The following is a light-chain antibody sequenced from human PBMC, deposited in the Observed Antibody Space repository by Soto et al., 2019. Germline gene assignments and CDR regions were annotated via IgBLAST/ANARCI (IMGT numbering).Light chain of an antibody. V-gene: IGKV3-15*01. J-gene: IGKJ1*01. CDR2: GAS. CDR1: QSVSSN. CDR3: HQYNNWPPRT. Sequence: EIVMTQSPANLSVSPGERATLSCRASQSVSSNFAWYQQKPGQAPRLLIYGASTRATGIPARFSGSGSGTEFTLTISSLQSEDFDVYYFHQYNNWPPRTFGQGTKVEIK.